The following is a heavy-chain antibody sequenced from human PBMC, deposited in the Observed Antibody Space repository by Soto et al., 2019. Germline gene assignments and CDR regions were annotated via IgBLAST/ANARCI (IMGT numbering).Heavy chain of an antibody. CDR3: ARVPDR. V-gene: IGHV4-30-2*01. D-gene: IGHD2-2*01. CDR2: IYHSGST. J-gene: IGHJ5*02. CDR1: GGSISSGGYS. Sequence: SETLSLTCAVSGGSISSGGYSWSWIRQPPGKGLEWIKYIYHSGSTYYNQSLKSRVTISVGRSKNQFSLKLSSVTAADTAVYYCARVPDRWGQGTLVT.